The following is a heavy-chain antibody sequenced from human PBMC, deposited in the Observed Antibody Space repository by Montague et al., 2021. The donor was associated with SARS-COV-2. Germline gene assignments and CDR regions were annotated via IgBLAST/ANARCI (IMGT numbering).Heavy chain of an antibody. J-gene: IGHJ4*02. V-gene: IGHV4-59*08. CDR3: ARHRIYLGESW. CDR2: ISESGSP. CDR1: GGSISSNN. Sequence: SETLSLTCTVSGGSISSNNWSWIRKSPGQGLEWIANISESGSPNSNPTLSSRVTVSVDTSKSKFSLKWTSVTAADTALYYCARHRIYLGESWWGEGTLVTVSS. D-gene: IGHD3-16*01.